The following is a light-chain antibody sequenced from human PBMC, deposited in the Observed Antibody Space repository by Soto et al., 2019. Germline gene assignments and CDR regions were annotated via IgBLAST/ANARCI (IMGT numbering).Light chain of an antibody. J-gene: IGKJ1*01. Sequence: DIQVTQSAATLSAPVGDRVTITCRASQSISSWLAWYQRKPGKAPKLLIYKASTLKSGVPSRFSGSGSGTEFTLTISSLQPDDFATYYCQHYNSYSEAFCQGAKV. CDR2: KAS. CDR3: QHYNSYSEA. CDR1: QSISSW. V-gene: IGKV1-5*03.